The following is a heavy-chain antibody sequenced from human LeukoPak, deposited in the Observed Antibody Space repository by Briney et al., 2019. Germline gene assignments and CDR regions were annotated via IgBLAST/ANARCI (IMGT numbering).Heavy chain of an antibody. Sequence: GESLKISCKGSGYSFTNHWIGWVRQMPGKGLEWMRIIYPGDSDTRYSPSFQGQVTISADKSISTAYLQWSSLKASDTAMYYCARLTSSSAGYYFDYWGQGTLVTVSS. CDR2: IYPGDSDT. V-gene: IGHV5-51*01. CDR3: ARLTSSSAGYYFDY. CDR1: GYSFTNHW. J-gene: IGHJ4*02. D-gene: IGHD6-6*01.